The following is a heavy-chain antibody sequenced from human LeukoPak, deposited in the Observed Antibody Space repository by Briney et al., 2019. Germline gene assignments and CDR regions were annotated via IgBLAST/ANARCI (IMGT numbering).Heavy chain of an antibody. V-gene: IGHV3-23*01. CDR1: GFAFTNYA. J-gene: IGHJ4*02. CDR2: ISGSGGGT. Sequence: GSLRLSCAASGFAFTNYAMSWVRQPPGKGLEWVSAISGSGGGTYYAGSVKGRFTISRDNSKNTLYLQMNSLRAEDTAVYYCAKPNEMIVVVGSLDYWGQGTLVTVSS. D-gene: IGHD3-22*01. CDR3: AKPNEMIVVVGSLDY.